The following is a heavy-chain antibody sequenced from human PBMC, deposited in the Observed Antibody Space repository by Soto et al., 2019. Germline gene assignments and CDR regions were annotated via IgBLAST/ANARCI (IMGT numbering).Heavy chain of an antibody. CDR3: ARQKVRGVMKKIYYYYGMDV. V-gene: IGHV4-59*08. Sequence: PSETLSLTCTVSGGSISSYYWSWIRQPPGKGLEWIGYIYYSGSTNYNPSLKSRVTISVDTSKNQFSLKLSSVTAADTAVYYCARQKVRGVMKKIYYYYGMDVWGQGTTVTVSS. CDR2: IYYSGST. D-gene: IGHD3-10*01. CDR1: GGSISSYY. J-gene: IGHJ6*02.